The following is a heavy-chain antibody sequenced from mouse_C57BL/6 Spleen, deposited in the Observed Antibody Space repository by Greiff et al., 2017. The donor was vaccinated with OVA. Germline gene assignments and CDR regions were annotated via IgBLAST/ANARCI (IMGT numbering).Heavy chain of an antibody. D-gene: IGHD1-1*01. J-gene: IGHJ4*01. Sequence: VQLQQSGAELSRPGASVKLSCKASGYTFTSYGISWVKQRTGQGLEWIGEIYPRSGNTYYNEKFKGKATLTADKSSSTAYMELRSLTSEDSSVYFCAISEAVVEDYYAMDYWGQGTSVTVSS. CDR3: AISEAVVEDYYAMDY. CDR1: GYTFTSYG. CDR2: IYPRSGNT. V-gene: IGHV1-81*01.